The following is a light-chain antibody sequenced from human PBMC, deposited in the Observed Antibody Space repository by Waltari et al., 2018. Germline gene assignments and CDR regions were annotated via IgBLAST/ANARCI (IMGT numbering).Light chain of an antibody. CDR3: QHYVSLPVT. CDR1: QRVSGA. V-gene: IGKV3-20*01. Sequence: EVVLTQSPGTLSLSPVERPTLSCRASQRVSGALAWYQQNPGQAPRLLIYGASNRATGIPDRFSGSGSGTDFSLIISRLEPEDFAVYYCQHYVSLPVTFGQGTKVEIK. CDR2: GAS. J-gene: IGKJ1*01.